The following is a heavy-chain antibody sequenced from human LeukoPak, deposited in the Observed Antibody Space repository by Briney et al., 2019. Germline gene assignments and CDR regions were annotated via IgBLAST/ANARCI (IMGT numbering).Heavy chain of an antibody. CDR1: GFTFSSYG. J-gene: IGHJ4*02. Sequence: GGSLRLSCAASGFTFSSYGMHWVRQGPGKGLEWVAVISYDGSNKYYADSVKGRFTISRDNSKNTLYLQMNSLRAEDTAVYYCAKDRYYYDSSGSIYFDYWGQGTLVTVSS. D-gene: IGHD3-22*01. CDR3: AKDRYYYDSSGSIYFDY. V-gene: IGHV3-30*18. CDR2: ISYDGSNK.